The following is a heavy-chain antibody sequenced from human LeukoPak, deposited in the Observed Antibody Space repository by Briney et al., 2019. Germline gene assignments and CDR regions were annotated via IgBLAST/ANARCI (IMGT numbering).Heavy chain of an antibody. Sequence: SETLSLTCTVSGGSISSYYWSWIRQPPGKGLEWIGYIYYSGSTNYNPSLKSRVTISVDTSKNQFSLKLSSVTAADTAVYYCARDGRRGYSYGWNYFDDWGQGTLVTVSS. CDR3: ARDGRRGYSYGWNYFDD. J-gene: IGHJ4*02. V-gene: IGHV4-59*01. CDR1: GGSISSYY. CDR2: IYYSGST. D-gene: IGHD5-18*01.